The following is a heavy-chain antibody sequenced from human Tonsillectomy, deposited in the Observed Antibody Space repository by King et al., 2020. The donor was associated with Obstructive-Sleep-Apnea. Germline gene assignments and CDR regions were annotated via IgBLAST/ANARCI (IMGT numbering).Heavy chain of an antibody. CDR3: ARLGYYYDSSGYYSVYFDY. CDR1: GFSLSNGRMG. J-gene: IGHJ4*02. V-gene: IGHV2-26*01. Sequence: TLKESGPVLVKPTETLTLPCTVSGFSLSNGRMGVSWIRQPPGKAMEWLAHIFSNDEKSYSTSLRSRLTISKDTSKSQVVLTMTNMDPFDTATYYCARLGYYYDSSGYYSVYFDYWGQGTLVTVSS. CDR2: IFSNDEK. D-gene: IGHD3-22*01.